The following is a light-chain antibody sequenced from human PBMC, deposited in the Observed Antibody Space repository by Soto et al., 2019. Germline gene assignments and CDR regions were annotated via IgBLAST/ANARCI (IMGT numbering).Light chain of an antibody. CDR1: QDIRYY. Sequence: DIQMTQSPSSLSASVGDRVTITCQASQDIRYYLNWYQQKPGKAPKLLIYAAATLETGVPSRFSGSGFGTDFTFSITSLQPEDVATYYCQQYDSLPFTFGQGIKLEIK. V-gene: IGKV1-33*01. CDR3: QQYDSLPFT. CDR2: AAA. J-gene: IGKJ2*01.